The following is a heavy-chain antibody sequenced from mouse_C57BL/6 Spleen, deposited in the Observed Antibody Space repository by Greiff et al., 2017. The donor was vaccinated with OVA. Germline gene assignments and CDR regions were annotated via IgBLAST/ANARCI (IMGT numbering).Heavy chain of an antibody. CDR3: ARDYDGYYDYAMDY. Sequence: QVQLQQPGAELVRPGSSVKLSCKASGYTFTSYWMHWVKQRPIQGLEWIGNIDPSDSETHYNQKFKDKATLTVDKSSSTAYMQLSSLTSEDSAVYYCARDYDGYYDYAMDYWGQGTSVTVSS. J-gene: IGHJ4*01. CDR2: IDPSDSET. D-gene: IGHD2-3*01. V-gene: IGHV1-52*01. CDR1: GYTFTSYW.